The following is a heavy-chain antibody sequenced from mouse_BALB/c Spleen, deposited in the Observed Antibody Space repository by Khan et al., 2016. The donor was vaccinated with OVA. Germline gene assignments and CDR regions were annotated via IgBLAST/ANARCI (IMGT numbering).Heavy chain of an antibody. Sequence: QVQLQQSGAELAKPGASVKMSCKASGYTFTSYWMHWVKQRPGQGLEWIGYINPSTGYTEYNQKFKDKATLTADKSSSTAYMQLTSLTSEDSAVFYYTRDGSSCARITYWGQGTVVTVSA. CDR1: GYTFTSYW. D-gene: IGHD1-1*01. CDR2: INPSTGYT. J-gene: IGHJ3*01. CDR3: TRDGSSCARITY. V-gene: IGHV1-7*01.